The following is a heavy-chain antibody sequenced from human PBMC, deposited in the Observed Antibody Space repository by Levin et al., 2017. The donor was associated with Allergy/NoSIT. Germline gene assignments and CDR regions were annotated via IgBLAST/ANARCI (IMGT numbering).Heavy chain of an antibody. D-gene: IGHD3-22*01. J-gene: IGHJ3*02. CDR2: IYHSGTT. Sequence: KASETLSLTCGVSRYSISSGYYWGWIRQPPGKGLEWIGSIYHSGTTYYNPSLKSRVTISVDTSKNQFSLKLSSVTAADTAVYYCARVDFTYYYDSSPRNAFDIWGQGTMVTVSS. CDR3: ARVDFTYYYDSSPRNAFDI. CDR1: RYSISSGYY. V-gene: IGHV4-38-2*01.